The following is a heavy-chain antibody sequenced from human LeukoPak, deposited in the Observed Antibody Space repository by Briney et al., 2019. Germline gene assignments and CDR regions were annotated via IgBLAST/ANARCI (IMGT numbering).Heavy chain of an antibody. CDR3: ARIQLWSYYFDY. CDR1: GRSISSSSYY. J-gene: IGHJ4*02. Sequence: SETLSLTCTVSGRSISSSSYYWGRIRQPRGKGLDWLGSSYYSGSNYYNPSLKSRVTISVDTSKNQFSLKLSSVTAADTAVYYCARIQLWSYYFDYWGQGTLVTVSS. CDR2: SYYSGSN. V-gene: IGHV4-39*01. D-gene: IGHD5-18*01.